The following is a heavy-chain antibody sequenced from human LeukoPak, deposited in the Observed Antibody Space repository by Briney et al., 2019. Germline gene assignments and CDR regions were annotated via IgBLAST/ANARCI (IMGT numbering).Heavy chain of an antibody. CDR1: GGTFSSYA. CDR3: ASNRFYCSSTSCPVIFDY. V-gene: IGHV1-69*05. D-gene: IGHD2-2*01. Sequence: SVKVSCKASGGTFSSYAISWVRQAPGQGLEWMGGIIPIFGTANYAQKFQGRVTITTDESTSTAYMELSSLRSEDTAVYYCASNRFYCSSTSCPVIFDYWGQGTLVTVSS. CDR2: IIPIFGTA. J-gene: IGHJ4*02.